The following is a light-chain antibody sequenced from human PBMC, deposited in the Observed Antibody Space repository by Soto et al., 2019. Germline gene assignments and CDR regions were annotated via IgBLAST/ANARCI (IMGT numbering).Light chain of an antibody. J-gene: IGKJ4*01. CDR3: QQRANWPRT. V-gene: IGKV3-11*01. CDR2: DTS. Sequence: EIVLTQSPATLSLSPGERATLFCRASQSLSSFLAWFQQKPGQAPRLLIYDTSNRATGIPARFSGSGSGTDFTLTISSLEPEDFAVYFCQQRANWPRTFGGGTKVEIK. CDR1: QSLSSF.